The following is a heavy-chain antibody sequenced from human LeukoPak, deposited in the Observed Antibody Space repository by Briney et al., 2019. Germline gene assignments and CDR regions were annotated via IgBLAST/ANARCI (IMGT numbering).Heavy chain of an antibody. V-gene: IGHV4-4*02. D-gene: IGHD4-17*01. J-gene: IGHJ3*02. CDR2: IYHSGST. CDR1: GGSISSSNW. CDR3: ARLTTVISSGAFDI. Sequence: SETLSLTCAVSGGSISSSNWWNWVRQPPGKGLEWIGEIYHSGSTNYNPSLKSRVTISVDKAKNQFSLKLSSVTAADTAEYYCARLTTVISSGAFDIWGQGTMVTVSS.